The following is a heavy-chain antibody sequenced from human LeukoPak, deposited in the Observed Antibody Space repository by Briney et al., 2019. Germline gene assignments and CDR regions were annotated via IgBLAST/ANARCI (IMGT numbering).Heavy chain of an antibody. Sequence: PGGSLRLSCAASGFTFSSYSMNWVRQAPGKGLEWVSSISSSSSYIHYADAAKGRFTISRDNAKNSLYLQMNSLRAEDTAVYYCARKGAGTSASHFDYWGQGTLVTVSS. V-gene: IGHV3-21*01. D-gene: IGHD6-19*01. CDR2: ISSSSSYI. J-gene: IGHJ4*02. CDR3: ARKGAGTSASHFDY. CDR1: GFTFSSYS.